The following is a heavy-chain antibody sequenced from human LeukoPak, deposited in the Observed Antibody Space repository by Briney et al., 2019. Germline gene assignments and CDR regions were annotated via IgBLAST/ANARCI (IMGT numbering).Heavy chain of an antibody. CDR2: MNPNSGNT. CDR1: GYTFTSYD. D-gene: IGHD3-22*01. CDR3: ARATYYYDSSGYREDPYYYYMDV. Sequence: ASVKVSCKASGYTFTSYDINWVRQATGQGLEWMGWMNPNSGNTGYAQKFQGRVTMTRNTSISTAYMELSSLRSEDMAVYYCARATYYYDSSGYREDPYYYYMDVWGKGTTVTVSS. J-gene: IGHJ6*03. V-gene: IGHV1-8*01.